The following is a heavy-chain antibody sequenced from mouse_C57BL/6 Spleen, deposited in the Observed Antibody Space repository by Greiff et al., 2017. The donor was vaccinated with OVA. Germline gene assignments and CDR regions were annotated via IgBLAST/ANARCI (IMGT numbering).Heavy chain of an antibody. V-gene: IGHV1-55*01. D-gene: IGHD1-1*01. CDR2: IYPGSGST. CDR3: ARRDYYEGYFDY. Sequence: QVQLQQPGAELVKPGASVKMSCKASGYTFTSYWITWVKQRPGQGLEWIGDIYPGSGSTNYNEKFKSKATLTVDTSSSTAHMQLSSLTSEDSAVYYCARRDYYEGYFDYWGQGTTLTVSS. CDR1: GYTFTSYW. J-gene: IGHJ2*01.